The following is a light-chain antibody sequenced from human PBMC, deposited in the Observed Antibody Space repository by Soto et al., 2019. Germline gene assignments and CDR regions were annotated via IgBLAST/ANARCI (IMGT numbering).Light chain of an antibody. J-gene: IGLJ2*01. Sequence: QSSLTQPASVSGSPGQSITISCTGTSSDVGGYNYVSWYQQHPGKAPKLMIYEVSNRPSRVSNRFSGSKFGNTASLTISGLQAEDEADYYCSSYTSSSTLFGGGTKLTVL. V-gene: IGLV2-14*01. CDR2: EVS. CDR1: SSDVGGYNY. CDR3: SSYTSSSTL.